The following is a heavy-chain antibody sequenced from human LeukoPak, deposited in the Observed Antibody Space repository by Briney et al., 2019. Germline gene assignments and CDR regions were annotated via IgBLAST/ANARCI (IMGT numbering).Heavy chain of an antibody. CDR2: IWYDGSNK. V-gene: IGHV3-33*01. J-gene: IGHJ5*02. D-gene: IGHD2-15*01. Sequence: PGGSLRLSCAASGFTFSSYGMHWVRQAPGKGLEWVAVIWYDGSNKYYADSVKGRFTISRDNSKNTLYLQMNSLRAEDTAVYYCARVRISHPVFVPWGQGTLVTVSS. CDR1: GFTFSSYG. CDR3: ARVRISHPVFVP.